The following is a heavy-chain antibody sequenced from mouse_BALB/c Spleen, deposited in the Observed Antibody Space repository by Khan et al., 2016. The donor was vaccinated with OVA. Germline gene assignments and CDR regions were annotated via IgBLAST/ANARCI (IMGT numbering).Heavy chain of an antibody. D-gene: IGHD2-2*01. CDR2: INPSDSES. J-gene: IGHJ3*01. Sequence: QVQLQQPGAELVRPGASVKLSCKASGYTFTSYWMNWVRQRPRQGLEWIGKINPSDSESHYNQMFKDKATLTVDKSSGTAYMQLSSLTSEGSAVYYCARREKYGYDPSWFAYWGQGTLVTVSA. CDR1: GYTFTSYW. V-gene: IGHV1-52*01. CDR3: ARREKYGYDPSWFAY.